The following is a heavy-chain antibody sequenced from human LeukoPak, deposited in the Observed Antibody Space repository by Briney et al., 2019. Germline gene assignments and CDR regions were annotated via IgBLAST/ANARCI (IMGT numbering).Heavy chain of an antibody. Sequence: PGGSLRLSCAASGFTFSSYSMNWVRQAPGKGLEWVSSISSSSSYIYYADSVKGRFTISRDNSKNTLYLQMNSLRAEDTAVYYCARGPIAVASYGDAFDIWGQGTMVTVSS. J-gene: IGHJ3*02. CDR3: ARGPIAVASYGDAFDI. CDR2: ISSSSSYI. D-gene: IGHD6-19*01. V-gene: IGHV3-21*04. CDR1: GFTFSSYS.